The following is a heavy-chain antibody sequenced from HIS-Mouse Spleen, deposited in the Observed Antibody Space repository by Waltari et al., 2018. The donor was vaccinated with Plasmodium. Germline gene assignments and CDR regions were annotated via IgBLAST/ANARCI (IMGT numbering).Heavy chain of an antibody. D-gene: IGHD6-6*01. J-gene: IGHJ3*02. Sequence: EVQLVESGGGLIQPGGSLRLSCAASGFTVSSNYMSWVRQAPGKGVEVGSVSDSGGSTYYASSGKVRFTIYRDNSKNTLYLQRNSLRAEDTAVYYCARGMKSSSSAFDIWGQGTMVTVSS. CDR3: ARGMKSSSSAFDI. V-gene: IGHV3-53*01. CDR2: SDSGGST. CDR1: GFTVSSNY.